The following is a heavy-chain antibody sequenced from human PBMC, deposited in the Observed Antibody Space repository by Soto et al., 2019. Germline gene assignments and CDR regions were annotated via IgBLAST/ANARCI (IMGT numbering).Heavy chain of an antibody. CDR3: ATDKDGVITRSGFDY. CDR1: GFIFSSYA. J-gene: IGHJ4*02. V-gene: IGHV3-23*01. CDR2: LNGGGSNT. Sequence: EGQLLQSGGGLVQPGGSLRLSCTGSGFIFSSYAMSWVRQAPGKGLEWVSGLNGGGSNTYYADSVKGRFTISRDNFKNTLNMQRKRLRAEDTDVYEGATDKDGVITRSGFDYWGQGTLVTVSS. D-gene: IGHD3-22*01.